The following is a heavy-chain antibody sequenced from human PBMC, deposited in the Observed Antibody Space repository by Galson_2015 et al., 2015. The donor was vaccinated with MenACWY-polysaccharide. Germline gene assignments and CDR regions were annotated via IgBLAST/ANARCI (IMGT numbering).Heavy chain of an antibody. CDR2: VYASGST. D-gene: IGHD6-19*01. CDR3: AKVRGEQWPRYSMDV. J-gene: IGHJ6*02. V-gene: IGHV4-4*07. CDR1: GASISNYY. Sequence: SETLSLTCTVSGASISNYYWSWIRQPAGKGLEWIGRVYASGSTNSNPSLKSRLTMSVDTSKNQFSLRLSSVTAADTAVYYCAKVRGEQWPRYSMDVWGQGTTVTVSS.